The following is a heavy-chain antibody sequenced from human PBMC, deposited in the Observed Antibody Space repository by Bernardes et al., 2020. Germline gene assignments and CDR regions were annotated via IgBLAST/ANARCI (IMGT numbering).Heavy chain of an antibody. J-gene: IGHJ4*02. CDR1: GFSFRSYA. Sequence: GGSLRLSCAASGFSFRSYAMTWVRQAPGKGLEWVSSISGGGEKTYYADSVKGRFIISRDNSKNTLYLQMSSLRAEDTAVYYCANALDLVVVPASAVLTFDFWGQGTLVTVSS. V-gene: IGHV3-23*01. D-gene: IGHD2-2*03. CDR2: ISGGGEKT. CDR3: ANALDLVVVPASAVLTFDF.